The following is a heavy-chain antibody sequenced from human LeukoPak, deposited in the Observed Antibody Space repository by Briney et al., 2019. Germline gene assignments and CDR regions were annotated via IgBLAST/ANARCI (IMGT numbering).Heavy chain of an antibody. D-gene: IGHD3-22*01. Sequence: GGSLRLSCAASGFTFSSYSMNWVRQAPGKGLEWVSSISSSSSYIYYADSVKGRFTISRDNAKNSLYLQMNSLRAEGTAVYYCAGEGKNYYDSSGYSFDYWGQGTLVTVSS. CDR3: AGEGKNYYDSSGYSFDY. J-gene: IGHJ4*02. CDR1: GFTFSSYS. CDR2: ISSSSSYI. V-gene: IGHV3-21*01.